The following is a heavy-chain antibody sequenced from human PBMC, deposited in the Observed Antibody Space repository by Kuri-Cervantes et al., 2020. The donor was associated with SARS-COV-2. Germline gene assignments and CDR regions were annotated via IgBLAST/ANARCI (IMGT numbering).Heavy chain of an antibody. V-gene: IGHV1-46*01. J-gene: IGHJ4*02. D-gene: IGHD4-17*01. CDR1: GYTFTGYY. Sequence: ASVKVSCKASGYTFTGYYMHWVRQAPGQGLEWMGIINPSGGSTSYEQKFQGRVTMTRDTSTSTVYMELSSLRSEDTAVYYCARSPSNGDYDGWFDYWGQGTLVTVSS. CDR2: INPSGGST. CDR3: ARSPSNGDYDGWFDY.